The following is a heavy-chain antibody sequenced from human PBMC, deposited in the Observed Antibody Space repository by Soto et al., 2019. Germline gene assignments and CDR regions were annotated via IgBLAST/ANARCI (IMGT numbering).Heavy chain of an antibody. D-gene: IGHD3-22*01. CDR1: GFTFSSYG. J-gene: IGHJ4*02. CDR2: IWYDGSNK. Sequence: GGSLRLSCAASGFTFSSYGMHWVPQAPGKGLEWVAVIWYDGSNKYYADSVKGRFTISRDNSKNTLYLQMNSLRAEDTAVYYCARGYPGITMIVGDFDYWGQGTLVTVSS. CDR3: ARGYPGITMIVGDFDY. V-gene: IGHV3-33*01.